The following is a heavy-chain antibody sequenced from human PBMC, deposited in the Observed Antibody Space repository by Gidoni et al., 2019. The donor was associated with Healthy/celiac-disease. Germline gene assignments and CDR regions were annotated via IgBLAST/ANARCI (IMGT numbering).Heavy chain of an antibody. D-gene: IGHD6-19*01. Sequence: QVQLVESGGGVVQPGRSLRLSCAASGFTFSSYGLHWVRQAPGKGLEWVAVISYDGSNKYYADSVKGRFTISRDNSKNTLYLQMNSLRAEDTAVYYCAKERARAIAVAGTVWFDPWGQGTLVTVSS. CDR2: ISYDGSNK. CDR3: AKERARAIAVAGTVWFDP. V-gene: IGHV3-30*18. CDR1: GFTFSSYG. J-gene: IGHJ5*02.